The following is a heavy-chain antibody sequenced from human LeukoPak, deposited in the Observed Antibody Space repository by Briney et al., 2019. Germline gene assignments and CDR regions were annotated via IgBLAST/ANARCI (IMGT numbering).Heavy chain of an antibody. D-gene: IGHD5-24*01. CDR3: ARIRDGYNDAYDI. Sequence: GASVKVSCKASGYTFTNYYIHWVRQAPGQGLEWMGLINPGGDNTDYAQNFQGRVTMTRDTSTSTVYMGLSSLRSEDTAVYYCARIRDGYNDAYDIWGQGTKVTVSS. CDR1: GYTFTNYY. CDR2: INPGGDNT. J-gene: IGHJ3*02. V-gene: IGHV1-46*01.